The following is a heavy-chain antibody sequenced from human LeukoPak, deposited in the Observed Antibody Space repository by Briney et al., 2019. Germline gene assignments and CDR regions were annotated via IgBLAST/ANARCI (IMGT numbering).Heavy chain of an antibody. CDR2: IKAGKENT. Sequence: ASVRVSYKGSGDTFTSYAMHWVRQAPGQRRERMGWIKAGKENTKYSQKFQGRVTITSDTSASTAYMALSSLRSEDTAVYYCARDLWDIVVAGVDTAMGIFDYWGQGTLVTVSS. D-gene: IGHD5-18*01. J-gene: IGHJ4*02. CDR3: ARDLWDIVVAGVDTAMGIFDY. V-gene: IGHV1-3*01. CDR1: GDTFTSYA.